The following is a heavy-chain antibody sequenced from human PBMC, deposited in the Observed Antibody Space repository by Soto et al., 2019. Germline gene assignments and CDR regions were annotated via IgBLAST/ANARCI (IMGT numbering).Heavy chain of an antibody. CDR2: IYYGGNT. V-gene: IGHV4-39*01. J-gene: IGHJ4*02. Sequence: PSETLSLTCTVSGGSINSNYFWGWIRQPPGRGLEWIGSIYYGGNTYYNPSLKSRVTISGDTSKNQFSLKLNSMTAADTAVYYCARHNYGSGSTYFDYWGQGTLVTVSS. CDR1: GGSINSNYF. CDR3: ARHNYGSGSTYFDY. D-gene: IGHD3-10*01.